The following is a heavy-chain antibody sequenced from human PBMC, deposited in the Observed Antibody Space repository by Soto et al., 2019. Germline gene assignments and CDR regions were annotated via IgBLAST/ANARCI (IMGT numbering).Heavy chain of an antibody. V-gene: IGHV1-69*06. CDR1: GGTFSSYA. CDR3: ARVDSSGYYYHFDY. J-gene: IGHJ4*02. D-gene: IGHD3-22*01. CDR2: IIPIFGTA. Sequence: SVKVSCKASGGTFSSYAISWVRQAPGRGLEWMGGIIPIFGTANYAQKFQGRVTITADKSTSTAYMELSSLRSEDTAVYYCARVDSSGYYYHFDYWGQGTLVTVSS.